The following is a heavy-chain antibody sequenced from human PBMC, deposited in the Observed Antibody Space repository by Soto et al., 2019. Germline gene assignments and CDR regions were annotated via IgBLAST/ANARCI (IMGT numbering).Heavy chain of an antibody. CDR3: ILRAGLFGLHH. D-gene: IGHD3-10*02. CDR2: INTASGFS. Sequence: ASVKVSCKASGCTFTTYDINWVRQAPGQSLEWMGSINTASGFSKYLPKFQGRVTFTRDTSATTAYMDLSSLGSEDTAVYYCILRAGLFGLHHWGQGTLVTVSS. V-gene: IGHV1-3*04. J-gene: IGHJ5*02. CDR1: GCTFTTYD.